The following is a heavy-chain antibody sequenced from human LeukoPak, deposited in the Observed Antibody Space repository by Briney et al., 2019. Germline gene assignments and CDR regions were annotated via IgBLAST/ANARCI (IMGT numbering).Heavy chain of an antibody. CDR2: ISHDGSNK. CDR3: ARIQYSGYENYYNYYGMDV. J-gene: IGHJ6*02. Sequence: GGSLRLSCAASTFFFSSYGIHWVRQAPGKGLEWVALISHDGSNKYYADSVKGRFTISRDNSKNTPYLQMNSLRPEDTAVYYCARIQYSGYENYYNYYGMDVWGQGTTVTVSS. V-gene: IGHV3-30*03. D-gene: IGHD5-12*01. CDR1: TFFFSSYG.